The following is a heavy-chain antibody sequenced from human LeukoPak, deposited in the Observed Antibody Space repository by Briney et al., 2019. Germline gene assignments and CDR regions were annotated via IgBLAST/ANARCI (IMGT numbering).Heavy chain of an antibody. J-gene: IGHJ4*02. Sequence: SETLSLTCTVSNGSISSGRCYWSWIRQPAGKGLEWIGRIFPSGSANYSPSLKSRVTISVDTSKNQFSLILNSVTAADTAVYYCARQAPLDGDFDFWGQGTLVTVSS. V-gene: IGHV4-61*02. CDR3: ARQAPLDGDFDF. D-gene: IGHD3/OR15-3a*01. CDR1: NGSISSGRCY. CDR2: IFPSGSA.